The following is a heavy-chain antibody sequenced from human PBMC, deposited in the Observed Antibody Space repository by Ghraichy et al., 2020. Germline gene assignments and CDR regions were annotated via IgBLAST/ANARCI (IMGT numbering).Heavy chain of an antibody. V-gene: IGHV4-34*01. Sequence: ETLSLTCAVYGGSFSGYYWSWIRQPPGKGLEWIGEINHSGSTNYNPSLKSRVTISVDTSKNQFSLKLSSVTAADTAVYYCARGPRRIDTTGGIDYWGQGTLVTVSS. D-gene: IGHD4-17*01. CDR1: GGSFSGYY. J-gene: IGHJ4*02. CDR2: INHSGST. CDR3: ARGPRRIDTTGGIDY.